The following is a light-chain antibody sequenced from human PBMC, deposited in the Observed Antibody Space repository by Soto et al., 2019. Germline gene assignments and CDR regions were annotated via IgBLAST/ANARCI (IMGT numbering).Light chain of an antibody. J-gene: IGLJ3*02. CDR3: SSYGGNNNLV. CDR1: NSNIGSHT. CDR2: SNN. V-gene: IGLV1-44*01. Sequence: QSVLTQPPSASGTPGQRVTMSCSGGNSNIGSHTVNWYQHLPGTAPTLLIFSNNQRPSGVPARFSGSKSGTSASLAISGLQSGDEGDYYCSSYGGNNNLVFGGGTKLTVL.